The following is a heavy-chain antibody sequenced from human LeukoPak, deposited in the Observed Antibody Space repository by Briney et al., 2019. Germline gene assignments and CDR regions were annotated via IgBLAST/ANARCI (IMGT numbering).Heavy chain of an antibody. D-gene: IGHD4-17*01. CDR3: TTDLTTVTTRYYYHYYYMDV. V-gene: IGHV3-15*01. CDR2: IKSKTDGGTT. J-gene: IGHJ6*03. Sequence: GGSLRLSCAASGFTFSNAWMSWVRQAPGKGLEWVGRIKSKTDGGTTDYAAPVKGRFTISRDDSKNTLYLQMNSLKTEDTAVYYCTTDLTTVTTRYYYHYYYMDVWGKGTTVTVSS. CDR1: GFTFSNAW.